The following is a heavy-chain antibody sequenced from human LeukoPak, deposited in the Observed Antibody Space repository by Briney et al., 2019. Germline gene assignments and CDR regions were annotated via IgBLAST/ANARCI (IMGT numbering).Heavy chain of an antibody. CDR2: IRYDGSNK. V-gene: IGHV3-30*02. Sequence: GGSLRLSCAASGFTFSSYEMNWVRQAPGKGLEWVAFIRYDGSNKYYADSVKGRFTISRDNSKNTLYLQMNSLRADDTALYYCAKDLRLSVGTSPFDYWGQGTLVTVSS. J-gene: IGHJ4*02. D-gene: IGHD4-23*01. CDR3: AKDLRLSVGTSPFDY. CDR1: GFTFSSYE.